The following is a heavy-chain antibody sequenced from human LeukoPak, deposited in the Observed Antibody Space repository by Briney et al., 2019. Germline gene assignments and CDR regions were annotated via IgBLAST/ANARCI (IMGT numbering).Heavy chain of an antibody. CDR2: ISGSGGST. D-gene: IGHD3-3*01. CDR3: AKGPSLRFLEWLYRN. CDR1: GFTFSSYA. V-gene: IGHV3-23*01. J-gene: IGHJ4*02. Sequence: GGSLRLSCAASGFTFSSYAMSWVRQASGKGLEWVSAISGSGGSTYYADSVKGRFTISRDNSKNTLYLQMNSLRAEDTAVYYCAKGPSLRFLEWLYRNWGQGTLVTVSS.